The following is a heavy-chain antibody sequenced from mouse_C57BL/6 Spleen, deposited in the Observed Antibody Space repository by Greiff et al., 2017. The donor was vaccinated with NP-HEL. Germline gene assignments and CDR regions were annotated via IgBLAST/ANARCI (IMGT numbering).Heavy chain of an antibody. Sequence: VQLQQSGAELVKPGASVKLSCKASGYTFTSYWMHWVKQRPGQGLEWIGMIHPNSGSTNYNEKFKSKATLTVDKSSSTAYMQLSSLTSEDSAVYYCARYYYGSDYFDYWGQGTTLTVSS. D-gene: IGHD1-1*01. V-gene: IGHV1-64*01. CDR3: ARYYYGSDYFDY. CDR2: IHPNSGST. J-gene: IGHJ2*01. CDR1: GYTFTSYW.